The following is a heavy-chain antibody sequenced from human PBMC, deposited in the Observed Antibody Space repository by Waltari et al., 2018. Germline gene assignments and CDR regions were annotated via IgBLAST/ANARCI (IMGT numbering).Heavy chain of an antibody. CDR1: GYTFTSYD. CDR3: ARAPHGVTMLGY. D-gene: IGHD2-21*02. Sequence: QVQLVQSGAEVKKPGASVKVPCKASGYTFTSYDINWVRQATGQGLEWMGWMNPNSGNTGYAQKFRGRVTMTRSTSISTAYMELSSVRSEDTAVYYCARAPHGVTMLGYWGQGTLVTVSS. CDR2: MNPNSGNT. J-gene: IGHJ4*02. V-gene: IGHV1-8*01.